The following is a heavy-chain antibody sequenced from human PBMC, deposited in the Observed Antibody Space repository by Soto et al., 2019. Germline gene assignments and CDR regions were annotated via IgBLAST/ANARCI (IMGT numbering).Heavy chain of an antibody. CDR2: ISGSGDNT. CDR3: AKGGYYYDSSDSDALDI. J-gene: IGHJ3*02. D-gene: IGHD3-22*01. V-gene: IGHV3-23*01. CDR1: GFPFRSYA. Sequence: GGSLRLSCAVSGFPFRSYAMSWVRQAPGKGLEWVSAISGSGDNTYLADSVKGRFTISRDNSKNTLYLQMNSLRAEDTAVYYCAKGGYYYDSSDSDALDIWGQGTMVTV.